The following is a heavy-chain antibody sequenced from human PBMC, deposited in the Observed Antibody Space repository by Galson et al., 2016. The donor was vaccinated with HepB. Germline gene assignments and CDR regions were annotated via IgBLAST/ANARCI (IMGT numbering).Heavy chain of an antibody. CDR3: AKDSILGATAGFYGIDV. J-gene: IGHJ6*02. D-gene: IGHD1-26*01. Sequence: SLRLSCAASGFRFTYYGLHWVRQAPGKGLEWVAVISYDGNKEYYADSVKGRFTIFRDTPKTTLYLEMNSLRVEDTAVYYCAKDSILGATAGFYGIDVWGQGTTVTVCS. CDR1: GFRFTYYG. V-gene: IGHV3-30*18. CDR2: ISYDGNKE.